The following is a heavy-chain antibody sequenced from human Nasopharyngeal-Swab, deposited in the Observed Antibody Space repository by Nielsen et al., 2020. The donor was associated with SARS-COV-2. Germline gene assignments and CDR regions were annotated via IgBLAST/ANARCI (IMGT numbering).Heavy chain of an antibody. CDR3: VREGDNWEFDS. V-gene: IGHV1-2*06. CDR1: GCTFTGFY. J-gene: IGHJ4*02. D-gene: IGHD1-26*01. Sequence: ASVKVSCKASGCTFTGFYVHWVRQAPGQGLECLGRINPSNGVTIYAQKFQGRVTITRDTSNSTVDMELSRLRSDDTAVYYCVREGDNWEFDSWGQGTLVTVSS. CDR2: INPSNGVT.